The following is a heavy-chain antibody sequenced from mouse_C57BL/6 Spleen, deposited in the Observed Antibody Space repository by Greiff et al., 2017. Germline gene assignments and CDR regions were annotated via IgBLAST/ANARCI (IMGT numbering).Heavy chain of an antibody. CDR2: INPNYGTT. CDR3: ARDYYYGSSYVNYYAMDY. Sequence: EVQLQQSGPELVKPGASVKISCKASGYSFTDYNMNWVKQSNGKSLEWIGVINPNYGTTSYNQKFKGKATLTVDQSSSTAYMQLNSLTSEDSAVYYCARDYYYGSSYVNYYAMDYWGQGTSVTVSS. J-gene: IGHJ4*01. D-gene: IGHD1-1*01. V-gene: IGHV1-39*01. CDR1: GYSFTDYN.